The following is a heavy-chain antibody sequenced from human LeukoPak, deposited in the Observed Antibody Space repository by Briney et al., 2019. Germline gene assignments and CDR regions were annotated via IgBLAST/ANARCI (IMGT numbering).Heavy chain of an antibody. CDR1: GFTFSGYS. CDR2: ISTSSSYI. CDR3: ARNRGDPSYFDY. D-gene: IGHD4-17*01. V-gene: IGHV3-21*01. Sequence: GGSLRLSCTASGFTFSGYSMNWVRQAPGKGLEWVSSISTSSSYIYYADSVKGRFTISRNNPKNSLYLQMNSLRAEDTAVYYCARNRGDPSYFDYWGRGTLVTVSS. J-gene: IGHJ4*02.